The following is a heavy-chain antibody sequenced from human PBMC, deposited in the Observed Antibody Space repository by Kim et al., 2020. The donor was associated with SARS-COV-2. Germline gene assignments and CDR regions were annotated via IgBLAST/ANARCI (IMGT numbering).Heavy chain of an antibody. V-gene: IGHV3-73*01. CDR3: TRIPTTTLAFWDSFD. CDR1: GFTFSVSP. Sequence: GGSLRLSCAASGFTFSVSPLHLVRQASGKGLEWVGRLRSKATSYATGYAASVKGRFTISIDDSKYTAYLEMSGLKTEHTALYYFTRIPTTTLAFWDSFD. D-gene: IGHD3-3*02. J-gene: IGHJ3*02. CDR2: LRSKATSYAT.